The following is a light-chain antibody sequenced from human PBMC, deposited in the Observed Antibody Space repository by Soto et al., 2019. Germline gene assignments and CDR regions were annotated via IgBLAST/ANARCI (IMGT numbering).Light chain of an antibody. J-gene: IGKJ4*02. CDR2: GAS. CDR1: QSVSNNY. V-gene: IGKV3-20*01. Sequence: TQSPGTEPLTTGERATLSCRASQSVSNNYLAWCQQKPGQAPRLLIYGASNRATGIPDRFSGSGSGTDFTLTISRLAPEDFAVSYCQQDGSLGTCGRGTKVDIK. CDR3: QQDGSLGT.